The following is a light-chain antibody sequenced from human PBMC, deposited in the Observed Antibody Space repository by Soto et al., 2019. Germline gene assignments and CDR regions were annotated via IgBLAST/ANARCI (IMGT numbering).Light chain of an antibody. J-gene: IGKJ3*01. CDR2: GTS. CDR1: QSVSSN. Sequence: IVMTQAPATLSVSPGERATLSCRASQSVSSNLAWYQQKPGQAPRLLIYGTSTRATGIPARFSGSGSGTDFTLTISSLQSEDFAVYYCQQYNNWPPLTFGPGTKVDIK. V-gene: IGKV3-15*01. CDR3: QQYNNWPPLT.